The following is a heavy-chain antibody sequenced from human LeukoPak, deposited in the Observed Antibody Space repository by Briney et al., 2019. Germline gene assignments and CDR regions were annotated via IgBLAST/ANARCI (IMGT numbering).Heavy chain of an antibody. CDR1: GFTFGDYG. D-gene: IGHD3-10*01. Sequence: PGGSLRLSCTTSGFTFGDYGMSWVRQAPGKGLEWVGNIKQDGSEKYYVDSVKGRFTISRDNAKNSLYLQMNSLRGEDTAVYYCAALTMIRGVIGYWGQGTLVTVSS. CDR2: IKQDGSEK. V-gene: IGHV3-7*01. J-gene: IGHJ4*02. CDR3: AALTMIRGVIGY.